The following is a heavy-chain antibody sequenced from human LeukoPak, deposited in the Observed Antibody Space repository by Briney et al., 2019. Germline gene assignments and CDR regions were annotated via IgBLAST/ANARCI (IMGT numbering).Heavy chain of an antibody. CDR1: GSTFSSYA. CDR2: IKQDGSEK. V-gene: IGHV3-7*01. Sequence: GGSLRLSCAASGSTFSSYAMSWVRQAPGKGLEWVANIKQDGSEKYYVDSVKGRSTISRDNAKNSLYLQMNSLRAEDTAVYYCARAAMATSIDYWGQGTLVTVSS. D-gene: IGHD5-18*01. CDR3: ARAAMATSIDY. J-gene: IGHJ4*02.